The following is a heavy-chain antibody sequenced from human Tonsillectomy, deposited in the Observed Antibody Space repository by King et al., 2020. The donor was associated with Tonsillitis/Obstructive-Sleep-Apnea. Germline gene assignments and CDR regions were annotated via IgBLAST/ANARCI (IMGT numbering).Heavy chain of an antibody. J-gene: IGHJ6*03. CDR2: IDWDDDK. V-gene: IGHV2-70*11. D-gene: IGHD1-26*01. Sequence: VTLKESGPALVKPTQTLTLTCTFSGFSLSTSGMCVSWIRQPPGKALEWLARIDWDDDKYYSTSLKTRLTISKDTSKNQVVLTMTNMDPVDTATYYCARIGELLAPGSKYYYYYMDVWGKGTTVTVSS. CDR1: GFSLSTSGMC. CDR3: ARIGELLAPGSKYYYYYMDV.